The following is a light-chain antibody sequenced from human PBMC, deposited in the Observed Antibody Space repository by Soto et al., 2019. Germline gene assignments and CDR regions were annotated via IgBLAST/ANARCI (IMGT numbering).Light chain of an antibody. CDR3: QQYNNWPFS. CDR1: QSVSTRS. CDR2: GAS. Sequence: IVLTQSPATLSLSPWERASLSCRASQSVSTRSLAWYQQKPGQAPRLLISGASSRAADIPDRFSGSGSGTDLTLTISGLQSEDFAVYFCQQYNNWPFSFGQGTRLEIK. J-gene: IGKJ5*01. V-gene: IGKV3D-7*01.